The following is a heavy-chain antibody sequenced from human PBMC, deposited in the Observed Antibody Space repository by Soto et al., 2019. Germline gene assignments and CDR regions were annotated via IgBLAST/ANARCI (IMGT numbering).Heavy chain of an antibody. CDR1: GGSFSGHS. Sequence: SAALSLTCSVYGGSFSGHSWTWIRPSPGKGLEWIGDINHSGRVNYSPSLKSRVTISLDTSKNQFSLTLSAVTAADTAMYYCSTRAYDTNGYYRFDPWGQGTLVTVSS. J-gene: IGHJ5*01. CDR2: INHSGRV. CDR3: STRAYDTNGYYRFDP. V-gene: IGHV4-34*01. D-gene: IGHD3-22*01.